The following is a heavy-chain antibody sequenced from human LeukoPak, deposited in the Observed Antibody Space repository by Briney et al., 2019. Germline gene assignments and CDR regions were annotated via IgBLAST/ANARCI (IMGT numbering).Heavy chain of an antibody. CDR3: ASNKAAHSYGSHQYYFDY. Sequence: GSSVKLSRTAPVSTFTGYYMHWVRRAPGHGLEWMGWINPNIGGKNYAQNFPARVTMTRDKTITTANMELSRLRSDDTTVYYCASNKAAHSYGSHQYYFDYWGQGTLVTVSS. J-gene: IGHJ4*02. D-gene: IGHD5-18*01. V-gene: IGHV1-2*02. CDR2: INPNIGGK. CDR1: VSTFTGYY.